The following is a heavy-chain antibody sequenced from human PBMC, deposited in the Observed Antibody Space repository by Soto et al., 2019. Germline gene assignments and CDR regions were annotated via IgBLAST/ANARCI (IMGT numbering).Heavy chain of an antibody. CDR2: ISASDGNT. J-gene: IGHJ4*02. CDR1: GFTFSGYA. Sequence: EVHLLESGGGLLQPGGSLRLSCAASGFTFSGYAMNWVRQTPEKGLEWVSGISASDGNTYYADSVKGRFTITRDNSKNTLYLQMNSLRAEDTALYYCAKGSDIAVARLTDYFDSWGQGTLVTVSS. V-gene: IGHV3-23*01. CDR3: AKGSDIAVARLTDYFDS. D-gene: IGHD6-19*01.